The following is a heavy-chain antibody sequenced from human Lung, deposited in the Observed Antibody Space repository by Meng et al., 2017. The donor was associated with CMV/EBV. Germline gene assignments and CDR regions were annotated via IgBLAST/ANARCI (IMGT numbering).Heavy chain of an antibody. J-gene: IGHJ4*02. Sequence: GESLKISCAASGFTFTRYWMSWVRQAPGKGLEWVADIKRNGSGRHYADSVKGRITISRDNSKNTLYLQTDSLRVEDTAVYYCVRIRYVNGAMGFWGQGTLVTVSS. CDR2: IKRNGSGR. D-gene: IGHD2-8*01. CDR3: VRIRYVNGAMGF. CDR1: GFTFTRYW. V-gene: IGHV3-7*01.